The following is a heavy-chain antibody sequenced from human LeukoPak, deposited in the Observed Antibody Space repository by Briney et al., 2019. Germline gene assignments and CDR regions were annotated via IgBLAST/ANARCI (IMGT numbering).Heavy chain of an antibody. Sequence: GGSLRLSCAASGYTFRSFAMCWVRQAPRKGLEWGSGISGSATSTYDGDSVKGRFTITRDNSRNTLYLQISSLRADNTAVYYLTNKAPYNIFPPVDDWGQGTLVTVSS. CDR1: GYTFRSFA. J-gene: IGHJ4*02. CDR3: TNKAPYNIFPPVDD. V-gene: IGHV3-23*01. D-gene: IGHD3-9*01. CDR2: ISGSATST.